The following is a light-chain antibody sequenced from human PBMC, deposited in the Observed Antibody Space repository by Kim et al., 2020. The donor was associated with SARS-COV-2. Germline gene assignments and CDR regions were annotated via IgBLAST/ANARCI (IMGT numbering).Light chain of an antibody. J-gene: IGKJ5*01. CDR3: LQHNSYPIT. Sequence: ASVGDRVTITCRESQDIRNDLGWYQQSPGRAPKRLIYGASSLQSGAPSRFSGSGSGTEFTLTISSLQPEDFATYFCLQHNSYPITFGQGTRLEIK. CDR1: QDIRND. CDR2: GAS. V-gene: IGKV1-17*01.